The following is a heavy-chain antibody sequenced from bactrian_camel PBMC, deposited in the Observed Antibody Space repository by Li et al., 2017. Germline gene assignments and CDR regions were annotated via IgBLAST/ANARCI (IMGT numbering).Heavy chain of an antibody. J-gene: IGHJ4*01. CDR3: ATLSADGRCGLRSVLQF. CDR2: IRTGSTST. CDR1: GFTFSSYD. D-gene: IGHD4*01. V-gene: IGHV3S28*01. Sequence: LVESGGGSVQPGGSLRLSCAASGFTFSSYDMSWVRQAPGKEREGVAVIRTGSTSTWYADSVKGRFTISQDNAKNTLYLQMNGPKPEDTAMYYCATLSADGRCGLRSVLQFWGQGTQVTVS.